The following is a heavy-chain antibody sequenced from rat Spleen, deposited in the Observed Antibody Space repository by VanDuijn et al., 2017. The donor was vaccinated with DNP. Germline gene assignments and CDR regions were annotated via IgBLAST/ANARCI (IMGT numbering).Heavy chain of an antibody. D-gene: IGHD4-3*01. CDR1: GFTFNYYW. CDR3: TGSGVGDAMDA. CDR2: ITSSGGST. V-gene: IGHV5-31*01. Sequence: EVQLVESGGDLVQPGRSLKLSCVASGFTFNYYWMAWIRQVPGKGLEWVASITSSGGSTYYPDSVKGRFTISRDNAKNTLYLQMNSLRSEDTATYYCTGSGVGDAMDAWGQGTSVTVSS. J-gene: IGHJ4*01.